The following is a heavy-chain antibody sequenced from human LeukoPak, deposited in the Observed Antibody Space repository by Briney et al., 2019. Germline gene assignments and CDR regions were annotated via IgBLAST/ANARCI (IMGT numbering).Heavy chain of an antibody. CDR2: ISSSSGTI. CDR3: AKGVGYCSSTSCSRFDY. Sequence: GGSLRLSCAASGFTFTTYSMNWVRQAPGKGLEWLSYISSSSGTIYYADSVKGRFTISRDNAKNSLYLQMNSLRVEDTAVYYCAKGVGYCSSTSCSRFDYWGQGTLVTVSS. CDR1: GFTFTTYS. V-gene: IGHV3-48*04. D-gene: IGHD2-2*01. J-gene: IGHJ4*02.